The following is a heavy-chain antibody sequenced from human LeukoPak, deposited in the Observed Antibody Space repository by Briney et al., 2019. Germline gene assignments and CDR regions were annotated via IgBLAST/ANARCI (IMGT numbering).Heavy chain of an antibody. J-gene: IGHJ6*03. CDR2: IYTSGST. V-gene: IGHV4-4*09. Sequence: SETLSLTCAVYGGSYSGYYWSWIRQPPGKGLEWIGYIYTSGSTNYNPSLKSRVTISVDTSKNQFSLKLSSVTAADTAVYYCARHSYYYYMDVWGKGTTVTVSS. CDR3: ARHSYYYYMDV. CDR1: GGSYSGYY.